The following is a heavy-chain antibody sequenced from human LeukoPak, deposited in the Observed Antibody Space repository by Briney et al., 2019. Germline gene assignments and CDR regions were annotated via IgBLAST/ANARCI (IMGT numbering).Heavy chain of an antibody. CDR1: GSISGYY. CDR2: IYTSGST. V-gene: IGHV4-4*09. J-gene: IGHJ3*02. Sequence: PSETLSLTCTVSGSISGYYWSWIRQPPGKELEWIGYIYTSGSTNYNPSLESRVTISVDTSKNQFSLDLSSVTAADTAVYYCARQKCTSASCLTKNAFDIWGQGTMVTVSS. D-gene: IGHD2-2*01. CDR3: ARQKCTSASCLTKNAFDI.